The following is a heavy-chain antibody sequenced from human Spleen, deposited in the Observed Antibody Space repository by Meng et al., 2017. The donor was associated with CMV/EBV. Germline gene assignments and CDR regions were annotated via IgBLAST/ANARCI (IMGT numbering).Heavy chain of an antibody. D-gene: IGHD1-1*01. CDR2: ISGSGGST. V-gene: IGHV3-23*01. Sequence: GESLKISCAASGFTFTGYAMSWVRQAPGKGLEWVSTISGSGGSTYYADSVKGRFTISRDNSKNTLYVQMNSLKTEDTAVSYCVRGYNSFDSWGQGTLVTVSS. CDR1: GFTFTGYA. J-gene: IGHJ4*02. CDR3: VRGYNSFDS.